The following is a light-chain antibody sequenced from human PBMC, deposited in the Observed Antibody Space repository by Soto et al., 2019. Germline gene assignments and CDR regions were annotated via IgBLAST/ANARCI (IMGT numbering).Light chain of an antibody. V-gene: IGLV2-14*03. CDR2: RVT. CDR3: CSLTTSHTYV. CDR1: SSDIGHYDY. Sequence: QSVLTQPASVSGSPGQSITISCTGTSSDIGHYDYVSWYQQHPGKAPKLMIYRVTYRPSGVSNRYSGSKSGNSASLTISGLQADDGADYYFCSLTTSHTYVFGRGTKVTLL. J-gene: IGLJ1*01.